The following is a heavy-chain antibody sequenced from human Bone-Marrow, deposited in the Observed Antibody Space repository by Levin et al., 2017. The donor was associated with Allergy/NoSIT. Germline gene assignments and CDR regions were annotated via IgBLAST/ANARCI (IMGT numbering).Heavy chain of an antibody. J-gene: IGHJ6*02. CDR1: GASVTNAIDY. Sequence: SQTLSLTCTVSGASVTNAIDYWSWIRQSPGKGLEWIGYIYSSGSTNYNPSLKSRVTISLDTSKNQFSLKLTSVTPADTAVYYCAKYPTGYYYAMDVWGQGTTVTVSS. D-gene: IGHD2-8*02. CDR3: AKYPTGYYYAMDV. V-gene: IGHV4-61*01. CDR2: IYSSGST.